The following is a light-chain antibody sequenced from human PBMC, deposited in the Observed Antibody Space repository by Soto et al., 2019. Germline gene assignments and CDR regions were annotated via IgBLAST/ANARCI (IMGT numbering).Light chain of an antibody. CDR2: LNSDGSH. V-gene: IGLV4-69*01. J-gene: IGLJ3*02. Sequence: QSVLTQSPSASASLGASVKLTCTLSSGHSSYTIAWYQQQPEKGPRYLMKLNSDGSHRKGDGIPDRFSGSSSGADRYLTISSLQSEDAADYYCQTWGTGIRLFGGGTKVTVL. CDR1: SGHSSYT. CDR3: QTWGTGIRL.